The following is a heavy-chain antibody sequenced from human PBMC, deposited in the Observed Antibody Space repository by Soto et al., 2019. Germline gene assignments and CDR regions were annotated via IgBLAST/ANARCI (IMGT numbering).Heavy chain of an antibody. J-gene: IGHJ6*02. Sequence: ASVKVSCKASGYAFSSYAMHWVRQAPGQRLEWMGWINIGSGNTEYSQNFQDRITITRDTSASTVYMELSSLRSEDTAVYYCARDGGDCGYRLIYYYYYGMDVWGQGTTVTVSS. D-gene: IGHD2-21*02. V-gene: IGHV1-3*04. CDR3: ARDGGDCGYRLIYYYYYGMDV. CDR1: GYAFSSYA. CDR2: INIGSGNT.